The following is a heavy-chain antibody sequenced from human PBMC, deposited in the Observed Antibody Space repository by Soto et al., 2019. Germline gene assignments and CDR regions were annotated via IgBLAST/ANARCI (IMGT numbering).Heavy chain of an antibody. CDR1: GFTVSSNY. J-gene: IGHJ4*02. V-gene: IGHV3-66*01. Sequence: EVQLVESGGGLVQPGGSLRLSCAASGFTVSSNYMSWVRQAPGKGLEWVSVIYSGGSTYYADSVKGRFTISRDNSKNTLYLQMNSLRAEDTAVYYCARVCRVAARRPYYYFDYWGQGTLVTVSS. CDR2: IYSGGST. D-gene: IGHD6-6*01. CDR3: ARVCRVAARRPYYYFDY.